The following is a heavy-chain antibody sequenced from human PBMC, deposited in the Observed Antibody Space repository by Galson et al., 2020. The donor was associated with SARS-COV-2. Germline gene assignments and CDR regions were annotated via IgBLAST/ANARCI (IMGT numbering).Heavy chain of an antibody. CDR1: GFTFDNYA. V-gene: IGHV3-9*01. D-gene: IGHD3-16*01. CDR2: ISWNSGSI. Sequence: GGSLSLSCAASGFTFDNYAMHLVRLAPGKGLEWDSGISWNSGSIGYADSVKGRFTISRDNAKNSLYLQMNRLRAEDTALYYCAKDIWGSSSYFDYWGQGTLVTVSS. J-gene: IGHJ4*02. CDR3: AKDIWGSSSYFDY.